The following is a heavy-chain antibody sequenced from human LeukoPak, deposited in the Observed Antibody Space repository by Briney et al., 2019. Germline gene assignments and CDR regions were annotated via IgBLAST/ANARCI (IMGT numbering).Heavy chain of an antibody. CDR2: ISGSGGST. CDR1: GFTFSSYA. J-gene: IGHJ4*02. D-gene: IGHD3-22*01. CDR3: AKVHNYYDSSGYPYYFDY. V-gene: IGHV3-23*01. Sequence: GGSLRLSCAASGFTFSSYAMSWVRQAPGKGLEWVSAISGSGGSTYYADSVKGRFTISRDNSKNTLYLQMNSLRAEDTAVYYCAKVHNYYDSSGYPYYFDYWGQGTLVTVSS.